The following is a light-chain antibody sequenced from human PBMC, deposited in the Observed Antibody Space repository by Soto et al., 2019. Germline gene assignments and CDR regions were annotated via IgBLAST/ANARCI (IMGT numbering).Light chain of an antibody. CDR2: GAS. CDR3: QQHGRSPPSWT. CDR1: QSVTNNY. J-gene: IGKJ1*01. Sequence: ETVLTQSPGTLSLSPGERATLFCRASQSVTNNYLARYQHKPGQAPRLLIYGASSRATGIPDRFSGSGSGTDFTLTISRLEPEDFAVYYCQQHGRSPPSWTFGQGTKVEIK. V-gene: IGKV3-20*01.